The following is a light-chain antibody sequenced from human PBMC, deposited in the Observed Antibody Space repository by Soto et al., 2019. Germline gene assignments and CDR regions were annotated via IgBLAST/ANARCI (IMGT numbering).Light chain of an antibody. Sequence: DIQMTQSPSSLSVSVGDRVTITCRTSQSITNYLNWYQQKPGKAPKLLVYAASSLQSGVPSRFSGNRSGTDFTLTIGSLQPEDFGSYYSQQSDSYPYTFGQGTKLEIK. CDR2: AAS. CDR1: QSITNY. CDR3: QQSDSYPYT. V-gene: IGKV1-39*01. J-gene: IGKJ2*01.